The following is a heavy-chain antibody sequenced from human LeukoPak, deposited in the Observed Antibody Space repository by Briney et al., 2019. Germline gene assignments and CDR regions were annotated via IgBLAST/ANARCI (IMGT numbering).Heavy chain of an antibody. V-gene: IGHV1-46*01. Sequence: ASVKVSCKASGYTFTSYYMHWVRQAPGQGLEWMGIINPSGGSTSYAQKFQGRVTITRDTSASTAYMELSSLRSEDTAVYYCARLRWSGYGSDNWFDPWGQGTLVTVSS. J-gene: IGHJ5*02. CDR1: GYTFTSYY. CDR2: INPSGGST. CDR3: ARLRWSGYGSDNWFDP. D-gene: IGHD3-10*01.